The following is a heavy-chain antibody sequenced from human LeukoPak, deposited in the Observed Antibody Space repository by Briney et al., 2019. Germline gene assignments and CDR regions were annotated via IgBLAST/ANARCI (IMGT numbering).Heavy chain of an antibody. CDR1: GGSISSYY. V-gene: IGHV4-59*01. D-gene: IGHD4-17*01. CDR2: IYYSGST. CDR3: ARGDGDYNY. J-gene: IGHJ4*02. Sequence: SETLSLTCTVSGGSISSYYWSWTRQPPGKGLEWIGYIYYSGSTNYNPSLKSRVTISVDTSKNQFSLKLSSVTAADTAVYYCARGDGDYNYWGQGTLVTVSP.